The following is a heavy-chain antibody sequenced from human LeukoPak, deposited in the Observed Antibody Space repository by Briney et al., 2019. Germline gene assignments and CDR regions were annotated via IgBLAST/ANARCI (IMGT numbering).Heavy chain of an antibody. V-gene: IGHV1-2*02. CDR1: GYSFTGHY. Sequence: ASVTVSCKTSGYSFTGHYIHWVRHAPGQGREWMRWINPNSGATNYTQKFQGRVTMTRDMSTSTVYMELSSLRSEDTAVYYCARDRIYDMGGAFDIWGQGTMVTVSS. CDR3: ARDRIYDMGGAFDI. J-gene: IGHJ3*02. CDR2: INPNSGAT. D-gene: IGHD3-22*01.